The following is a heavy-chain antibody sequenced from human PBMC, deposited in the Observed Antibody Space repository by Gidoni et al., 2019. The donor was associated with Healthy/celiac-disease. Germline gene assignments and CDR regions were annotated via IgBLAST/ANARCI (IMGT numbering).Heavy chain of an antibody. V-gene: IGHV3-30-3*01. CDR2: ISYDGSNK. J-gene: IGHJ4*02. Sequence: QVQLVASGGGVVQPGRSLRLSCAASGFTFSSYAMHWVRQAPGKGLEWVAVISYDGSNKYYADSVKGRFTISRDNSKNTLYLQMNSLRAEDTAVYYCARGRDQLLRSLDYWGQGTLVTVSS. D-gene: IGHD2-2*01. CDR1: GFTFSSYA. CDR3: ARGRDQLLRSLDY.